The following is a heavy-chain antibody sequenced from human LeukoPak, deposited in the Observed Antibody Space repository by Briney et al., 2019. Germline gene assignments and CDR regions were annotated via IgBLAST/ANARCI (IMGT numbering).Heavy chain of an antibody. D-gene: IGHD2-2*01. CDR2: IIPILGIA. Sequence: SVKVSCKASGGTFSSYTISWVRQAPGQGLERMGRIIPILGIANYAQKFQGRVTITADKSTSTAYMELSSLRSEDTAVYYCARGTIVVSDYYYMDVWGKGTTVTVSS. CDR3: ARGTIVVSDYYYMDV. CDR1: GGTFSSYT. V-gene: IGHV1-69*02. J-gene: IGHJ6*03.